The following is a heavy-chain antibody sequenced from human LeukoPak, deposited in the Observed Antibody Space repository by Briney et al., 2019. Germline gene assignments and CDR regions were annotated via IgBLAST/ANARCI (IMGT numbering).Heavy chain of an antibody. V-gene: IGHV4-59*08. J-gene: IGHJ4*02. CDR2: IYYSGST. Sequence: SETLSPTCTVSGGSISSYYWSWIRQPPGKGLEWIGYIYYSGSTKYNPSLRSRVTISVDTSKNQFSLKLSSVTAADTAVYYCARHPRQVPHYFDYWGQGTLVTVSS. CDR3: ARHPRQVPHYFDY. CDR1: GGSISSYY. D-gene: IGHD4/OR15-4a*01.